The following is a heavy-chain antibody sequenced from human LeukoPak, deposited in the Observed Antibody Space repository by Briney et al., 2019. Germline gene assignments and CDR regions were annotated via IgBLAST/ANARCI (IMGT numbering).Heavy chain of an antibody. CDR1: GYTFTSYY. J-gene: IGHJ5*02. CDR3: AREKTDNWFDP. CDR2: INPSGGST. V-gene: IGHV1-46*01. Sequence: ASVTVSCKASGYTFTSYYMHWVGQAPGQGLEWMGIINPSGGSTNYAQKFQGRVTMTRDTSTSTVYMELSSLRSEDTAVYYCAREKTDNWFDPWGQGTLVTVSS.